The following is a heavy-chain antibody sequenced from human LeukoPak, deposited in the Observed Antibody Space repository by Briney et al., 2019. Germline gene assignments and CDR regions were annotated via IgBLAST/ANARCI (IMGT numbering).Heavy chain of an antibody. CDR1: GGSINIYW. J-gene: IGHJ4*02. CDR2: IYTTGMT. CDR3: ARAGYTISSYRFDY. Sequence: PSATLSLTCSVSGGSINIYWWSWIRQPAGRGLEFIGRIYTTGMTNYNPSRKSRVSMSVDTSKNKFSLELRSVTAADTAVYFCARAGYTISSYRFDYWGQGALVTVSS. D-gene: IGHD3-16*02. V-gene: IGHV4-4*07.